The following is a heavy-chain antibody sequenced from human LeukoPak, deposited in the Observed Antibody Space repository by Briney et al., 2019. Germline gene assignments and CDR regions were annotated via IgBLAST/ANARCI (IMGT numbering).Heavy chain of an antibody. CDR2: ISGSGGST. CDR1: GFTFSTSA. CDR3: AKAQAARPFDY. V-gene: IGHV3-23*01. Sequence: PGGSLRLSCAASGFTFSTSAMTWVRQAPGKGLEWVSAISGSGGSTYYADSVKGRFTISRDNSKNTLYLQMNSLRAEDTAVYYCAKAQAARPFDYWGQGTLVTVSS. J-gene: IGHJ4*02. D-gene: IGHD6-6*01.